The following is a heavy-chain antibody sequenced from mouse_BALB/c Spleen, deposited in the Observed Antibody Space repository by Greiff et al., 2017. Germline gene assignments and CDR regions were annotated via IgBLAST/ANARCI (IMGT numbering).Heavy chain of an antibody. J-gene: IGHJ4*01. CDR1: GFTFTDYY. CDR2: IRNKANGYTT. D-gene: IGHD2-1*01. Sequence: EVKLMESGRGLVQPGGSLRLSCATSGFTFTDYYMSWVRQPPGKALEWLGFIRNKANGYTTEYSASVKGRFTISRDNSQSILYLQMNTLRAEDSATYYCAREYGNYVYAMDYWGQGTSVTVSS. CDR3: AREYGNYVYAMDY. V-gene: IGHV7-3*02.